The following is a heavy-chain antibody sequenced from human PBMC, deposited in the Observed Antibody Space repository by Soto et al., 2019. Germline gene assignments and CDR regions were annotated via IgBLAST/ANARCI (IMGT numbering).Heavy chain of an antibody. Sequence: GGSLRLSCAGSTFNFTSYSLNWVRQAPGKGLEWVSSISATSTYIFYADSVKGRFTISRDNAKNSVSLQMNSLRAEDTALYYCARVNSATGSMHFDHWGQGTLVTVSS. CDR2: ISATSTYI. V-gene: IGHV3-21*01. D-gene: IGHD3-9*01. CDR3: ARVNSATGSMHFDH. CDR1: TFNFTSYS. J-gene: IGHJ4*02.